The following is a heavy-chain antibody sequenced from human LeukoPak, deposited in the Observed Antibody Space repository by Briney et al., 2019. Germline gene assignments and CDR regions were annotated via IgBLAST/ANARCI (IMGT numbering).Heavy chain of an antibody. CDR1: GFTSSSYW. V-gene: IGHV3-7*01. J-gene: IGHJ4*02. CDR3: ARESEGSGALV. D-gene: IGHD3-10*01. Sequence: GGSLRLSCAASGFTSSSYWMSGVRQAPGKGRGWVANIKQDRSEKSYGDAVKGRFTISRDNAKNSLYLQRNRLRAEDTAVYYCARESEGSGALVWGQGSLVTVSS. CDR2: IKQDRSEK.